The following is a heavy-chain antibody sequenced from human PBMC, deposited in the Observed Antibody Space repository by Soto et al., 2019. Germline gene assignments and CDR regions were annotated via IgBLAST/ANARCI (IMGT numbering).Heavy chain of an antibody. Sequence: SETLSLTCTVSGGSISSYYWSWIRRPPGKGLEWIGYIYYSGSTNYNPSLKSRVTISVDTSKNQFSLKLSSVTAADTAVYYCARGAAAGVDYGMDVWGQGTTVTVSS. CDR3: ARGAAAGVDYGMDV. D-gene: IGHD6-13*01. J-gene: IGHJ6*02. CDR1: GGSISSYY. V-gene: IGHV4-59*12. CDR2: IYYSGST.